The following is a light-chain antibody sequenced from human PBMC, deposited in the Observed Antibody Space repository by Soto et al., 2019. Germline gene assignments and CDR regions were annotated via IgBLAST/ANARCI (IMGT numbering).Light chain of an antibody. CDR3: QQYGSTLT. V-gene: IGKV3-20*01. CDR1: QSVSSSY. CDR2: GAS. J-gene: IGKJ3*01. Sequence: EIVLTQSPGTLSLSPGERATLSCRASQSVSSSYLAWYQQKPGQAPRLLIYGASSRATGIPDRFSGSGSGTDFTLTISRLDPEYFAVYYCQQYGSTLTIGPGTKVDIK.